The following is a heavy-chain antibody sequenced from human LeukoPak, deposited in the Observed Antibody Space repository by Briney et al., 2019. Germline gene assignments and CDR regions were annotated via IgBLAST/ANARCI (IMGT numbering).Heavy chain of an antibody. CDR3: ARTVSGYYFNA. CDR2: VAYSGGT. Sequence: PSETLSLTCTVSGGSTNSYYWSWIRQSPGKGLEWIGYVAYSGGTNYNPSHKSRVTISLDMSKNQFSLKLSSVTAADTAVYYCARTVSGYYFNAWGPGTLVTVSS. D-gene: IGHD5-12*01. V-gene: IGHV4-59*01. CDR1: GGSTNSYY. J-gene: IGHJ5*02.